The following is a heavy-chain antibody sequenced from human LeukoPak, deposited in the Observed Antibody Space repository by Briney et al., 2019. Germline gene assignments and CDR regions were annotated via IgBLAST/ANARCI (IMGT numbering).Heavy chain of an antibody. V-gene: IGHV3-21*01. CDR3: ARGGDGYYDSSGYYYPTNSDY. CDR1: GFTFSSYS. D-gene: IGHD3-22*01. J-gene: IGHJ4*02. Sequence: KPGGSLRLSCAASGFTFSSYSMNWVRQAPGKGLEWVSSISSSSSYIYYADSVKGRFTISRDNAKNSLYLQMNSLRAEDTAVYYCARGGDGYYDSSGYYYPTNSDYWGQGTLVTVSS. CDR2: ISSSSSYI.